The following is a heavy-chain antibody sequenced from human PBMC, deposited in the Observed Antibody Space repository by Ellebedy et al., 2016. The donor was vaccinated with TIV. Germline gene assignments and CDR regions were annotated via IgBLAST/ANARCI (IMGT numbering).Heavy chain of an antibody. CDR2: IKTDGSAK. CDR1: GFSFSSHW. Sequence: PSETLSLTCAASGFSFSSHWMTWVRQAPGKGLEWVANIKTDGSAKYYVDSVKGRFAISRDNAKNSLYLQMNSLRADDTAIYYCTRDALTNWDYWGQGTPVTVSS. CDR3: TRDALTNWDY. J-gene: IGHJ4*02. V-gene: IGHV3-7*01. D-gene: IGHD1-1*01.